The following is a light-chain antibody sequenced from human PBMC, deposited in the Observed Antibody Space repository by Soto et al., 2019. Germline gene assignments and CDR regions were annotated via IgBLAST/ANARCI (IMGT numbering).Light chain of an antibody. Sequence: DIQMTQSPSFLSASAGDRVTISCRASQSVSIWLAWYQQKPGKAPKLLIYAASTLQSGVPSRFSGSGSGTEFTLTISSLQPEDFATYYCQQLKSNLITFGQGTRLEIK. CDR1: QSVSIW. V-gene: IGKV1-9*01. CDR3: QQLKSNLIT. CDR2: AAS. J-gene: IGKJ5*01.